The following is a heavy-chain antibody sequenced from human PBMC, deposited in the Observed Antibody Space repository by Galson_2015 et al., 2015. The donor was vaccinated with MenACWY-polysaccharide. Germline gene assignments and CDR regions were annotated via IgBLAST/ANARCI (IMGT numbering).Heavy chain of an antibody. CDR3: AKGLIASRADAFDV. CDR1: GLSFSSYA. V-gene: IGHV3-30*18. CDR2: ISFDGSDE. Sequence: SLRLSCAASGLSFSSYAMHWVRQAPGKGPEWVAVISFDGSDEHHADSVKGRFTISRDNSKNTVSLQMSGLRAEDTPVYYCAKGLIASRADAFDVWGQGTLVTVSS. J-gene: IGHJ3*01. D-gene: IGHD2-21*01.